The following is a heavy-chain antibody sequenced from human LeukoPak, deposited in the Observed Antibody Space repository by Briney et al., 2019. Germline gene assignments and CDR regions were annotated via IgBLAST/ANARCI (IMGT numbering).Heavy chain of an antibody. D-gene: IGHD2-21*02. J-gene: IGHJ4*02. CDR3: ASKWYCGGDCYYQIDY. CDR1: GFTFSDYY. Sequence: GGSLRLSCAASGFTFSDYYMNWIRQAPGKGLEWVSYISSSGSSIYHSDSVKGRFTISRDNSQNTLYLQMNSLRAEDTAVYYCASKWYCGGDCYYQIDYWGQGTLVTVSS. V-gene: IGHV3-11*04. CDR2: ISSSGSSI.